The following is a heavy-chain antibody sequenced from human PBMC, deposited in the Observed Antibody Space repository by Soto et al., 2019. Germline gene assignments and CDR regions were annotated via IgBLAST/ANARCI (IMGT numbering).Heavy chain of an antibody. CDR3: SKDRRAGGNYGFYSDF. CDR2: SSATGAGT. J-gene: IGHJ4*02. Sequence: EVQLLESGGGFVQPGGTLRLSCAASGFTFSSYGMTWVRQAPGKGLEWVSFSSATGAGTYYADSVEGRFTISRDNSKDTLYLQMTSLRADDTAVYYCSKDRRAGGNYGFYSDFWGQGALVIVSS. CDR1: GFTFSSYG. V-gene: IGHV3-23*01. D-gene: IGHD1-7*01.